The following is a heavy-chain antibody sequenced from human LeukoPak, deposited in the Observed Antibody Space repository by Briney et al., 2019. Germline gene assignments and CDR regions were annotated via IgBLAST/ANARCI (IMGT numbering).Heavy chain of an antibody. Sequence: ASVKVSCKASGYTFTGYYMHWVRQAPGQGLEWMGWINPNSGGTNYAQKFQGRVTMTRDTSISTAYMELSRLRSDDTAVYYYARDSSPIVRPFYFDCWGRGTLVTVSS. CDR1: GYTFTGYY. D-gene: IGHD6-13*01. J-gene: IGHJ4*02. CDR3: ARDSSPIVRPFYFDC. CDR2: INPNSGGT. V-gene: IGHV1-2*02.